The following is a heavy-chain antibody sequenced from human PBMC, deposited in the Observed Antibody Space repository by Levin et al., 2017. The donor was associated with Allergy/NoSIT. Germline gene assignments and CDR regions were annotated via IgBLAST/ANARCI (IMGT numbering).Heavy chain of an antibody. D-gene: IGHD2-15*01. Sequence: SETLSLTCAVYGGSFRDSHWNWIRQPPGKGLEWIGEINDSGSTNYNPSLRSRVTISVDTSKKQFSLKVTSVTAADTAMYYCARGRLFCSGGSCYWSHYFDYWGQGILVTVSS. CDR3: ARGRLFCSGGSCYWSHYFDY. CDR2: INDSGST. J-gene: IGHJ4*02. V-gene: IGHV4-34*01. CDR1: GGSFRDSH.